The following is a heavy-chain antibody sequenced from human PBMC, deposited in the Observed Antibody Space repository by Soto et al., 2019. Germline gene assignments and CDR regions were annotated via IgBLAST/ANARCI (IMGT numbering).Heavy chain of an antibody. CDR3: ARSAGGSYAYFDY. J-gene: IGHJ4*02. CDR1: GFTFSSYA. Sequence: QVQLVESGGGVVQPGRSLRLSCAASGFTFSSYAMLWVRQAPGKGLEWVAVISYDGSNKYYADSVKGRFTISRDNSKNTLYLQMNSLRAEDTAVYYCARSAGGSYAYFDYWGQGTLVTVSS. D-gene: IGHD1-26*01. V-gene: IGHV3-30-3*01. CDR2: ISYDGSNK.